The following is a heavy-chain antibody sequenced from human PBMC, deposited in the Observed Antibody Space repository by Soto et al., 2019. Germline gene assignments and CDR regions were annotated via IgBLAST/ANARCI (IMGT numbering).Heavy chain of an antibody. CDR2: INHSGST. D-gene: IGHD3-16*01. CDR1: GWSFSGYY. J-gene: IGHJ6*02. CDR3: ARGGVYPSHYGMDV. Sequence: SETLSLTCAFYGWSFSGYYWSLIRQPPGKGLEWIGEINHSGSTNYNPSLKSRVTISVDTSKNQFSLKLSSVTAADTAVYYCARGGVYPSHYGMDVWGQGTTVTVSS. V-gene: IGHV4-34*01.